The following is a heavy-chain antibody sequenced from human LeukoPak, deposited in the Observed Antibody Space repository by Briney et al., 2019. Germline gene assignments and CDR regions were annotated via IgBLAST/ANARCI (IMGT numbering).Heavy chain of an antibody. CDR2: ISAYNGNT. CDR1: VYTFTNYG. CDR3: ARDLLTYYYDSRGYYDYYFDY. D-gene: IGHD3-22*01. J-gene: IGHJ4*02. Sequence: ASVKVSCKASVYTFTNYGITWARQAPGQGLEWMGRISAYNGNTNYAQKLQGRVTMTTDTSTSTAYMELRSLRSDDTAVYYCARDLLTYYYDSRGYYDYYFDYWGQGSLVTVSS. V-gene: IGHV1-18*01.